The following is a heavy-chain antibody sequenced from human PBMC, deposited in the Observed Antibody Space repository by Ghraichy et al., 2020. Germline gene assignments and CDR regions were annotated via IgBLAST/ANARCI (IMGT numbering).Heavy chain of an antibody. J-gene: IGHJ4*02. CDR2: IYTSGST. V-gene: IGHV4-61*02. D-gene: IGHD6-25*01. CDR3: ARVTSSGWLDY. Sequence: SLNISCTVSGGSVISGSYYWSWIRQPAGKGLEWIGRIYTSGSTNYSPSLKSRVTISVDTSKNQFSLKLTSVTAADTAVYYCARVTSSGWLDYWGQGTLVTVSS. CDR1: GGSVISGSYY.